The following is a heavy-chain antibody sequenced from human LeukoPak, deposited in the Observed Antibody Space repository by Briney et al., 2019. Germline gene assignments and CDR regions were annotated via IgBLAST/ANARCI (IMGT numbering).Heavy chain of an antibody. V-gene: IGHV4-34*01. J-gene: IGHJ5*02. CDR2: INHSGST. Sequence: SESLSLTCAVYGGSFSGYYWSWIRQPPGKGLQWIGEINHSGSTNYNPSLMSRGTISVDTSKNQFSLKLSSVTGADTAVYYCARLYGSESYYPYNWFDPWGQGTLVTVSS. CDR1: GGSFSGYY. D-gene: IGHD3-10*01. CDR3: ARLYGSESYYPYNWFDP.